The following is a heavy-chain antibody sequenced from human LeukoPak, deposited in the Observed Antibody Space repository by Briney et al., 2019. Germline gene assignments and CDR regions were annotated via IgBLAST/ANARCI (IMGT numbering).Heavy chain of an antibody. J-gene: IGHJ4*02. D-gene: IGHD3-22*01. CDR3: AKGGYYERPWYFDY. CDR1: GFTFSHYA. Sequence: GGSLRLSCAASGFTFSHYAMHWVRQAPGKGLECVAVISFDGTNKFYADSVKGRFTISRDNSTNALYLQMNSLRAEDTAVYYCAKGGYYERPWYFDYWGQGTLVTVSS. V-gene: IGHV3-30*18. CDR2: ISFDGTNK.